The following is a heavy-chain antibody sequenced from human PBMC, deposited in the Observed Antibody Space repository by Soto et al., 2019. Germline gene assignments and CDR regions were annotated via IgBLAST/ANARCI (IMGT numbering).Heavy chain of an antibody. V-gene: IGHV2-5*02. Sequence: QITLKESGPTLVKPTQTLTLTCTFSGFSLTTRGVGVGWIRQPPGKALECLALIYWDDDKRYSPSLQSRLSTXKXTXXNQVVLTTTNVDPVDTATYYCAHIPNYYQYDWFDPWGQGTLVSVSS. CDR2: IYWDDDK. CDR1: GFSLTTRGVG. J-gene: IGHJ5*02. CDR3: AHIPNYYQYDWFDP. D-gene: IGHD3-16*01.